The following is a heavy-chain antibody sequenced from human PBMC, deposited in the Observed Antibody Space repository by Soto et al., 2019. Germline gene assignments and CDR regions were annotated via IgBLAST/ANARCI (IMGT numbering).Heavy chain of an antibody. CDR2: ISSSSSYT. CDR3: ARVMKTYYDSSGYYYVEWAFDI. Sequence: QVQLVESGGGLVKPGGSLRLSCAASGFTFSDYYMSWIRQAPGKGLEWVSYISSSSSYTNYADSVKGRFTISRDNAKNSLYLQMNSLRAEDTAVYYCARVMKTYYDSSGYYYVEWAFDIWGQGKMVTVSS. V-gene: IGHV3-11*06. J-gene: IGHJ3*02. D-gene: IGHD3-22*01. CDR1: GFTFSDYY.